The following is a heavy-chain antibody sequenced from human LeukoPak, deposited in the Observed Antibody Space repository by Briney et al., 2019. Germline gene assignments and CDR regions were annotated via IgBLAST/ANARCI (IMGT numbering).Heavy chain of an antibody. V-gene: IGHV1-18*01. CDR2: ISAYNGNT. J-gene: IGHJ3*02. Sequence: GASVKVSCKASGYTFTTYGITWVRQAPGQGLEWMGWISAYNGNTNYAQKLQGRVTMTTDTSTSTAYMELRSLRSDDTAVYYCARDKLILEWGPDAFDIWGQGTMVTVSS. D-gene: IGHD2-15*01. CDR3: ARDKLILEWGPDAFDI. CDR1: GYTFTTYG.